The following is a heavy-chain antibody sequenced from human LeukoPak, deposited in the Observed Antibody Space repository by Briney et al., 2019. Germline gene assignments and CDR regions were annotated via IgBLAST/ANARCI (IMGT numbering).Heavy chain of an antibody. D-gene: IGHD1-26*01. Sequence: GGSLRLSCAASGFTFSSYAMHWVRQAPGKGLEWVAVISYDGSNKYYADSVKGRFTISRDNSKNTLYLQMNSLRAEDTAVYYYAKDYEPLVGVHRWGDWFDPWGQGTLVTVSS. CDR2: ISYDGSNK. V-gene: IGHV3-30*04. CDR3: AKDYEPLVGVHRWGDWFDP. J-gene: IGHJ5*02. CDR1: GFTFSSYA.